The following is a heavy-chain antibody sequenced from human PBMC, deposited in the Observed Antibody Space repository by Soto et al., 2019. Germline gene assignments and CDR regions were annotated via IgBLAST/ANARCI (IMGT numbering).Heavy chain of an antibody. J-gene: IGHJ4*02. CDR3: AKELNYYDSSGYFDY. CDR1: GLTFSSYA. CDR2: ISGSGGST. Sequence: EVQLLESGGGLVQPGGSLRLSCAASGLTFSSYAMSWVRQAPGKGLEWVSAISGSGGSTYFADSVKGRFTISRDNPKNTLYLQMNSLRAEDTAVYYCAKELNYYDSSGYFDYWGQGTLVTVSS. V-gene: IGHV3-23*01. D-gene: IGHD3-22*01.